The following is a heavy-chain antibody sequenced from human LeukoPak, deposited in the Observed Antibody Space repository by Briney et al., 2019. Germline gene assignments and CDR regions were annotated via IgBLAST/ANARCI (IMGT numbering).Heavy chain of an antibody. CDR2: IKQEGSEK. J-gene: IGHJ4*02. CDR3: ARDKSYGDSSDY. V-gene: IGHV3-7*01. Sequence: GGSLRLSCAASGFTFSSYCMSWVRQAPGKGLEWVANIKQEGSEKYYVDSVKGRFTISRDNAKNSLYLQMNSLRAEDTAVYYCARDKSYGDSSDYWGQGTLVTVSS. CDR1: GFTFSSYC. D-gene: IGHD4-17*01.